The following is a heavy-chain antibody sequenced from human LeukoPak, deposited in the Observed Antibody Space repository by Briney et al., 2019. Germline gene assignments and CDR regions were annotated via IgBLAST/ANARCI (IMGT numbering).Heavy chain of an antibody. CDR1: GGGFSSYA. CDR3: ARGAYSSSWYAGYFDY. CDR2: IIPIFGTA. D-gene: IGHD6-13*01. Sequence: SVKVSCKASGGGFSSYAISWVRRAPGQGREWMGGIIPIFGTANYAQKFQGRVTITADESTSTAYMELSSLRSEDTAVYYCARGAYSSSWYAGYFDYWGQGTLVTVSS. V-gene: IGHV1-69*01. J-gene: IGHJ4*02.